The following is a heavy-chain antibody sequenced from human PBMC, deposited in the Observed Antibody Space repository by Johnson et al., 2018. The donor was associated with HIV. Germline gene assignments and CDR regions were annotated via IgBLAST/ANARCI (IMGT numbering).Heavy chain of an antibody. V-gene: IGHV3-13*01. CDR1: GFTFSSYD. CDR2: IGTAGDT. CDR3: ARSRGGSSEDAFDI. D-gene: IGHD1-26*01. J-gene: IGHJ3*02. Sequence: VQLVESGGGLVQPGGSLRLSCAASGFTFSSYDMHWARQATGKGLEWVSAIGTAGDTYYPGSVKGRFTISRDNAKNSLYLQMNSLRAEDTAFYYCARSRGGSSEDAFDIWGQGTMVTVSS.